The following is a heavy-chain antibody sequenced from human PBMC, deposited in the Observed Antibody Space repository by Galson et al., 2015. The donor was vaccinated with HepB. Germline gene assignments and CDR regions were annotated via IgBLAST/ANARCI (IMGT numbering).Heavy chain of an antibody. CDR2: ISYDGSNK. CDR1: GFTFSSYG. D-gene: IGHD2-2*02. CDR3: ANGGGCSSTSCYILGYFDI. V-gene: IGHV3-30*18. Sequence: SLRLSCAASGFTFSSYGMHWVRQAPGKGLEWVAVISYDGSNKYYADSVKGRFTISRDNSKNTLYLQMNSLRAEDTAVYYCANGGGCSSTSCYILGYFDIWGQGTMVTVSS. J-gene: IGHJ3*02.